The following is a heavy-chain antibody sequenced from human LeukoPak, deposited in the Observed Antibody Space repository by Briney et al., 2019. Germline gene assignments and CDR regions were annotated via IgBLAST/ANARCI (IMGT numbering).Heavy chain of an antibody. D-gene: IGHD2-15*01. CDR2: ISSRGSTI. CDR1: GFTFSNYE. J-gene: IGHJ4*02. V-gene: IGHV3-48*03. Sequence: QTGGSLRLSCAASGFTFSNYEMNWVRQAPGKGLEWVSKISSRGSTIYYADSVKGRFTISRDNAKNSLHLQMNSLRAEDTAVYYCARDSGYYSGASYYPYFDNWGQGTLVTVSS. CDR3: ARDSGYYSGASYYPYFDN.